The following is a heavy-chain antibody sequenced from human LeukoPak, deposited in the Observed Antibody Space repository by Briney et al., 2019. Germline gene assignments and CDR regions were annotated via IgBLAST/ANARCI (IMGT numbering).Heavy chain of an antibody. CDR1: GFTFSSYA. CDR2: ISGSGGST. CDR3: ARSYYHYYMDV. J-gene: IGHJ6*03. V-gene: IGHV3-23*01. Sequence: GGSLRLSCAASGFTFSSYAMSWVRQAPGKGLEWVSGISGSGGSTYYADSVKGRFTMSRDNSKNTLYLQMNSLRAEDTAVYYCARSYYHYYMDVWGKGTAVTVSS.